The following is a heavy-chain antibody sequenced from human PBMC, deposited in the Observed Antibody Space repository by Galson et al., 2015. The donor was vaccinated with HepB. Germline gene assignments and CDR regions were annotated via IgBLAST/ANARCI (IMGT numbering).Heavy chain of an antibody. J-gene: IGHJ5*02. Sequence: SLRLSCAASGFAFSSHWMHWVRQAPGKGLEWVSAISGSGGSTYYADSVKGRFTISRDNSKNTLYLQMNSLRAEDTAVYYCAKDTLGYCSGGSCRWNWFDPWGQGTLVTVSS. CDR2: ISGSGGST. V-gene: IGHV3-23*01. CDR1: GFAFSSHW. CDR3: AKDTLGYCSGGSCRWNWFDP. D-gene: IGHD2-15*01.